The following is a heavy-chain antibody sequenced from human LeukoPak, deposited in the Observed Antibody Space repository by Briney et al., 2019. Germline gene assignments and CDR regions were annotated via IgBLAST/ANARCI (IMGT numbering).Heavy chain of an antibody. V-gene: IGHV3-23*01. CDR3: AKEGGSAWDYFDS. CDR2: ISSSGGST. Sequence: GGSLRLSCAASGFIFSNNAMNWARQAPGKGLEWVSAISSSGGSTYYADSVKGRLTISRDNSKNTLFLQMNSLRAEDTALYYCAKEGGSAWDYFDSWGQGTLVTVSS. J-gene: IGHJ4*02. CDR1: GFIFSNNA. D-gene: IGHD6-19*01.